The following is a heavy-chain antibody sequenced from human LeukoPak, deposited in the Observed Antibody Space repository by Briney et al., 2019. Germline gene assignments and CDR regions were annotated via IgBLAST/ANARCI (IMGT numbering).Heavy chain of an antibody. V-gene: IGHV4-39*07. CDR2: IHYSGST. Sequence: SETLSLTCTVSGGSISSSSYYWGWIRQPPGKGLEWIGSIHYSGSTYYNPSLKSRVTISVDTSKNQFSLKLSSVTAADTAVYYCARDQGYQLLSGYYYMDVWGKGTTVTVSS. J-gene: IGHJ6*03. D-gene: IGHD2-2*01. CDR1: GGSISSSSYY. CDR3: ARDQGYQLLSGYYYMDV.